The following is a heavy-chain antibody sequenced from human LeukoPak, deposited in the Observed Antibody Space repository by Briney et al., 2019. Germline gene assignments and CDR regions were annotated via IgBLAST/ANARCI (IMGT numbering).Heavy chain of an antibody. D-gene: IGHD3-22*01. V-gene: IGHV3-33*06. J-gene: IGHJ5*02. CDR2: IWYDGSNK. CDR1: GFTFSSYG. Sequence: PGGSLRLSCAASGFTFSSYGMHWVRQAPGKGLEWVAVIWYDGSNKYYADSVKGRFTISRDNSKNTLYLQMNSLRAEDTAVYYCAKDQSHYYDSSGYLNWFDPWGQGTLVTVSS. CDR3: AKDQSHYYDSSGYLNWFDP.